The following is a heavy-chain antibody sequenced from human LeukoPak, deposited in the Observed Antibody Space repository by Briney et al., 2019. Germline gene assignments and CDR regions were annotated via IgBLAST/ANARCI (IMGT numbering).Heavy chain of an antibody. D-gene: IGHD1-26*01. V-gene: IGHV1-69*01. CDR1: GGTFSSYA. CDR2: IIPIFGTA. J-gene: IGHJ5*02. CDR3: ASGGSYSGFDP. Sequence: GASVKVSCKASGGTFSSYAISWVRQAPGQGLEWMGGIIPIFGTANYAQKFQGRVTTTADESTSTAYMELSSLRSEDTAVYYCASGGSYSGFDPWGQGTLVTVSS.